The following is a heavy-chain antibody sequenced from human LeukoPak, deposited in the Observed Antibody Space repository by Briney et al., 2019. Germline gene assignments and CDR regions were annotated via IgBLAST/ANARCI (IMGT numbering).Heavy chain of an antibody. CDR3: AKVVAAAGIY. D-gene: IGHD6-13*01. Sequence: GRSLRLYCAVSGFTFSSYGMHWVRRPPGKGLEWVAVISYDGSNKYYADSVKGRFTISRDNPKNTLYLQMNSLRAEDTAVYYCAKVVAAAGIYWGQGTLVTVSS. CDR1: GFTFSSYG. J-gene: IGHJ4*02. V-gene: IGHV3-30*18. CDR2: ISYDGSNK.